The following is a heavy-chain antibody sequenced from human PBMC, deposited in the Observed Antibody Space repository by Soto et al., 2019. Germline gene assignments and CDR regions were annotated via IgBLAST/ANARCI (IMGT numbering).Heavy chain of an antibody. CDR3: ATSQKGYNWNYFDH. V-gene: IGHV4-39*01. J-gene: IGHJ4*02. Sequence: EPLSLTCAVSGASISGPYYYWDWLRQSTGQGPGWFGGVFYTGFTSYSPSLERRDSVSVATWKSWFSLNLSAVTAADPALSSSATSQKGYNWNYFDHWGQGALGTVAS. D-gene: IGHD1-20*01. CDR1: GASISGPYYY. CDR2: VFYTGFT.